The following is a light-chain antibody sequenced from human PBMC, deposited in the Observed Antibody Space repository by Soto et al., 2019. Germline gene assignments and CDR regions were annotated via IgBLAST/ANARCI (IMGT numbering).Light chain of an antibody. CDR2: AAS. V-gene: IGKV1-12*01. CDR3: QQANSFPLT. Sequence: DIQMTQSPSSVSASVGERVTITFRASQGISSWLAWYQHKPGKAPKLLIYAASTLQSGVPPRFSGSGSGTDFTLIISSLQPEDFATYYCQQANSFPLTFGGGTKVDIK. CDR1: QGISSW. J-gene: IGKJ4*01.